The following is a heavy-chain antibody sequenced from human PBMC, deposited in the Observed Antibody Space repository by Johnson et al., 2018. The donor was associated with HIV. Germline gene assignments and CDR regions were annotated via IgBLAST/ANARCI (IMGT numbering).Heavy chain of an antibody. J-gene: IGHJ3*02. CDR2: ISYDGSNE. D-gene: IGHD3-16*01. V-gene: IGHV3-30-3*01. CDR1: GFTFSSYA. CDR3: ARGGRAKDAFDI. Sequence: QVQLVESGGGVVQPGRSLRLSCAASGFTFSSYAMHWVRQAPGKGLEWVAVISYDGSNEYYADSVKGRFTISRDNSKNTLYLQMNSLRAEDTALYYCARGGRAKDAFDIWGQGTMVTVSS.